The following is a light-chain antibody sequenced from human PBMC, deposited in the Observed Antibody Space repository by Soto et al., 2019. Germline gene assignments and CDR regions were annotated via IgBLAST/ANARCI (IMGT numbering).Light chain of an antibody. CDR2: VNS. CDR1: SSNIGAGYD. J-gene: IGLJ2*01. CDR3: QSYDSSLSVV. Sequence: QSALTQPPSVSGAPGQRVTISCTGSSSNIGAGYDVHWYQQLPGTAPKLLIYVNSNRPSGVPDRFSGSKSGTPASLAITGLQGEDEADYYCQSYDSSLSVVFGGGTKLTVL. V-gene: IGLV1-40*01.